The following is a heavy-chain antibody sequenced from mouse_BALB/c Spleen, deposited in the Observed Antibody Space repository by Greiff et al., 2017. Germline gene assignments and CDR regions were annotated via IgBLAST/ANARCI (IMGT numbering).Heavy chain of an antibody. CDR3: ARSTVVATDWYFDV. CDR1: GYTFTSYW. CDR2: INPSNGRT. Sequence: VQLQQPGAELVKPGASVKLSCKTSGYTFTSYWMHWVKQRPGQGLEWIGEINPSNGRTNYNAKFKTKATLTVDKSSSTAYMQLSSLTSEDSAVYYCARSTVVATDWYFDVWGAGTTVTVSS. J-gene: IGHJ1*01. V-gene: IGHV1S81*02. D-gene: IGHD1-1*01.